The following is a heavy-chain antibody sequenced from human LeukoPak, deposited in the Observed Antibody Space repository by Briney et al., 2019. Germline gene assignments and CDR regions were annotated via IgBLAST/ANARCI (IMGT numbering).Heavy chain of an antibody. CDR2: VYYSG. D-gene: IGHD2-8*01. Sequence: SETLSLSCTVSGGSISDNTAYWGWIRQPPGKGLEWIGSVYYSGRSRLTISVDASKNQFSLELSCVTAADSAVYYCARHSMLYRAIDFWGQGTLVTVSS. CDR3: ARHSMLYRAIDF. V-gene: IGHV4-39*07. CDR1: GGSISDNTAY. J-gene: IGHJ4*02.